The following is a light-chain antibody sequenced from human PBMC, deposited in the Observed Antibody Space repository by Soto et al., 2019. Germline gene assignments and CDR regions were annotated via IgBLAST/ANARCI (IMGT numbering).Light chain of an antibody. CDR3: PQYNNWPV. CDR2: GES. Sequence: EIVLTQSPDTLSLSPGERATLSCRASQSVSSNLAWYQQKPGQSPRLLIYGESTRATGIPARFSGSGSGTEFTLTISSLQSEDFAVYYCPQYNNWPVVGGGTQVEIK. J-gene: IGKJ4*01. CDR1: QSVSSN. V-gene: IGKV3-15*01.